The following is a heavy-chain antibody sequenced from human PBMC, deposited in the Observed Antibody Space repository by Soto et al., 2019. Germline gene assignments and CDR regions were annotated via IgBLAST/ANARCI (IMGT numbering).Heavy chain of an antibody. D-gene: IGHD2-2*01. CDR1: GGTFSSYA. CDR2: IIPISGTA. V-gene: IGHV1-69*01. J-gene: IGHJ6*02. Sequence: QVQLVQSGAEVKKPGSSVKVSCKASGGTFSSYAISWVRQAPGQGLEWMGGIIPISGTANYAQNFQGRVTITADEYTSTAYMELSSLRSEDTAVYYCARSQGSSTSLEIYYYYYYGMDVWGQGTTVTVSS. CDR3: ARSQGSSTSLEIYYYYYYGMDV.